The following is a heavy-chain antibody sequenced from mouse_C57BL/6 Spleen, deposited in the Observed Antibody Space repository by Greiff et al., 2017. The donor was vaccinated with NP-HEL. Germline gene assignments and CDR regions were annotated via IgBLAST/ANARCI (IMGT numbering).Heavy chain of an antibody. V-gene: IGHV1-50*01. CDR3: ARKADYYGSSYVPFAY. J-gene: IGHJ3*01. Sequence: VKLQQPGAELVKPGASVKLSCKASGYTFTSYWMQWVKQRPGQGLEWIGEIDPSDSYTNYNQKFKGKATLTVDTSSSTAYMQLSSLTSEDSAVYYCARKADYYGSSYVPFAYWGQGTLVTVSA. CDR2: IDPSDSYT. CDR1: GYTFTSYW. D-gene: IGHD1-1*01.